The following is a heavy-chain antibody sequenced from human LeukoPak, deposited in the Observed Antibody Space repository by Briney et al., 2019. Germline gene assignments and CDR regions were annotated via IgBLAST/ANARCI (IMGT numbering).Heavy chain of an antibody. Sequence: GGSLRLSCAASGFTFSDYYMSWIRQAPGKGLEWVSSISSSSSYIYYADSVKGRFTISRDNAKNSLYLQMNSLRAGDTAVYYCAREELATIGNWFDPWGQGTLVTVSS. CDR3: AREELATIGNWFDP. J-gene: IGHJ5*02. CDR2: ISSSSSYI. V-gene: IGHV3-11*06. CDR1: GFTFSDYY. D-gene: IGHD5-12*01.